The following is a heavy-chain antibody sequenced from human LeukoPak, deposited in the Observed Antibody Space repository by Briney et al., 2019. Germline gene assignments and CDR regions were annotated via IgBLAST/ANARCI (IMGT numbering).Heavy chain of an antibody. CDR3: AKDLSNSPQIDY. J-gene: IGHJ4*02. CDR1: GFTFSSYG. Sequence: GGSLRLSCAASGFTFSSYGMHWVRQAPGKGLEWVAVISYDGSNKYHVDSVKGRFTISRDNSKNTLYLQMNSLRAEDTAVYYCAKDLSNSPQIDYWGQGTLVTVSS. D-gene: IGHD4-23*01. CDR2: ISYDGSNK. V-gene: IGHV3-30*18.